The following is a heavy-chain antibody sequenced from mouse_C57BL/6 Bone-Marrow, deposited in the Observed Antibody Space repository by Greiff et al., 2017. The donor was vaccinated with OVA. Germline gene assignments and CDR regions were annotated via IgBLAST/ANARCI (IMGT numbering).Heavy chain of an antibody. V-gene: IGHV5-17*01. CDR2: ISSGSSTI. D-gene: IGHD4-1*01. CDR1: GFTFSDYG. Sequence: DVMLVESGGGLVKPGGSLKLSCAASGFTFSDYGMHWVRQAPEKGLEWVAYISSGSSTIYYADTVKGRFTISRDNAKNTLFLQMTSLRSEDTAMYYCARSSAGDAMDYWGQGTSVTVSS. J-gene: IGHJ4*01. CDR3: ARSSAGDAMDY.